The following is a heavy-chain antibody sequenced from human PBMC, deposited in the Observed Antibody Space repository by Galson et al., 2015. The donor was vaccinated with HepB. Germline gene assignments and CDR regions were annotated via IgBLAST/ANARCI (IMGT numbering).Heavy chain of an antibody. CDR1: GGTFTAYS. CDR3: ARGRGGTAILRVFDY. J-gene: IGHJ4*02. V-gene: IGHV1-69*13. D-gene: IGHD5-18*01. Sequence: SVKVSCKVSGGTFTAYSFSWVRQAPGQGLEWMGGISPLFRTTTYAQKFQGRVTITADESTSAAFMELGSLTSEDTATYYCARGRGGTAILRVFDYWGQGTLVTVSS. CDR2: ISPLFRTT.